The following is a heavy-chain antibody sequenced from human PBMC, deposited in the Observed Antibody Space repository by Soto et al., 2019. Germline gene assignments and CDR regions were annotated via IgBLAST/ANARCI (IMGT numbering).Heavy chain of an antibody. V-gene: IGHV3-33*08. D-gene: IGHD6-13*01. Sequence: PGGSLRLSCAASGFTFSSYGMHWVRQAPGKGLEWVAVIWYDGSNKYYADSVKGRFTISRDNSKNTLYLQMNSLRAEDTAVYYCARVSGSSQFDYWGQGTLVTVSS. CDR2: IWYDGSNK. CDR3: ARVSGSSQFDY. J-gene: IGHJ4*02. CDR1: GFTFSSYG.